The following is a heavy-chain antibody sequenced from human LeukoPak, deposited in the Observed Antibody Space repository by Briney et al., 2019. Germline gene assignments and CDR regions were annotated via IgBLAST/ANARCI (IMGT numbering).Heavy chain of an antibody. CDR2: ISAYNGNT. D-gene: IGHD3-3*01. CDR3: ARGFGRVLRFLEWLLPFDY. V-gene: IGHV1-18*01. CDR1: GYTFTSYG. J-gene: IGHJ4*02. Sequence: ASVKVSRKASGYTFTSYGISWVRQAPGQGLEWMGWISAYNGNTNYAQKLQGRVTMTTDTSTSTAYMELRSLRSDDTAVYYCARGFGRVLRFLEWLLPFDYWGQGTLVTVSS.